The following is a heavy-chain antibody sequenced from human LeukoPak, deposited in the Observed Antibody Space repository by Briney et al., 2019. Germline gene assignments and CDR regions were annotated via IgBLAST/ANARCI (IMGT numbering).Heavy chain of an antibody. J-gene: IGHJ3*02. CDR1: GGSISSGGYY. CDR3: ARDSPHSYGYDDAFDI. Sequence: SQTLSLTCTVSGGSISSGGYYWSWIRQHPGKGLEWIGYIYYNGSTYYNPSLKSRVTISVDTSKNQFSLKLSSVTAADTAVYYCARDSPHSYGYDDAFDIWGQGTMVTVSS. V-gene: IGHV4-31*03. CDR2: IYYNGST. D-gene: IGHD5-18*01.